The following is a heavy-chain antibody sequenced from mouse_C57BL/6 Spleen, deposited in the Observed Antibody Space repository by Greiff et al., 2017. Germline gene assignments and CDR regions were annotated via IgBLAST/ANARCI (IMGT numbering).Heavy chain of an antibody. Sequence: EVKVVESGGGLVKPGGSLKLSCEASGFTFSSYAMSWVRQTPGKRLEWVATISDGGSYTYYPDNVKGRFTISRDNAKNNLYLQMSHLKSEDTAMYYCARGVWGRSMDYWGQGTSVTVSS. CDR2: ISDGGSYT. CDR3: ARGVWGRSMDY. J-gene: IGHJ4*01. CDR1: GFTFSSYA. V-gene: IGHV5-4*03.